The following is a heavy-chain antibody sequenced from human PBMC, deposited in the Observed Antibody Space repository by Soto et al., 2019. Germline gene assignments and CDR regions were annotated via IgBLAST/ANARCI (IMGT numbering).Heavy chain of an antibody. CDR1: WLTVISSY. CDR3: ARARDTGTYSGRFLDY. CDR2: LYPGPGT. J-gene: IGHJ4*02. V-gene: IGHV3-53*01. Sequence: AGSLRLSCAASWLTVISSYLTWVRQAPGKGLEWVAILYPGPGTAYADSVKGRFTISRDSSENTLYLQMHSLRAEDTAMDFCARARDTGTYSGRFLDYWGQGSLVTVPQ. D-gene: IGHD2-15*01.